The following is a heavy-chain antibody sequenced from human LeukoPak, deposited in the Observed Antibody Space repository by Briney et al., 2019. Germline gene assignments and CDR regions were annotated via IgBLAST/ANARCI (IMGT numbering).Heavy chain of an antibody. D-gene: IGHD2-15*01. J-gene: IGHJ4*02. V-gene: IGHV1-69*06. Sequence: SVKVSCKASGYTFTGYYMHWVRQAPGQGLEWLGGIIPIFGTANYAQKFQGRITITADKSTSTAYMELSSLRSEDTAVYYCARDSSRIFDYWGQGTLVTVSS. CDR3: ARDSSRIFDY. CDR2: IIPIFGTA. CDR1: GYTFTGYY.